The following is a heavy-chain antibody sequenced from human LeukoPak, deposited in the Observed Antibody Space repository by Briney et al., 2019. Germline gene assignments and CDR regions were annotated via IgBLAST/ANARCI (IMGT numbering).Heavy chain of an antibody. J-gene: IGHJ4*02. D-gene: IGHD3-9*01. CDR3: ARAERYFDWTPYYFDY. CDR2: IIPIFGTA. V-gene: IGHV1-69*13. Sequence: SVKVTCKASGGTFSSYAISWVRQAPGQGLEWMGGIIPIFGTANYAQKFQGRVTITADESTSTAYMELSSLRSEDTAVYYCARAERYFDWTPYYFDYWGQGTLVTVSS. CDR1: GGTFSSYA.